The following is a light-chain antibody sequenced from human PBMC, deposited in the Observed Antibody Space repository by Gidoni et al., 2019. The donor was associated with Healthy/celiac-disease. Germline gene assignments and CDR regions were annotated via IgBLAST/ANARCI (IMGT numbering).Light chain of an antibody. V-gene: IGLV3-1*01. CDR2: QDS. CDR1: KLGDKY. J-gene: IGLJ2*01. Sequence: SYELTQPPLVSVSPGQTASITCSGDKLGDKYASWYQQKPGQSPVLVIYQDSKRPSGIPERFSGSNSGNTATLTISGTQAMDEADYYCQAWDSSTAWVFGGGTKLTVL. CDR3: QAWDSSTAWV.